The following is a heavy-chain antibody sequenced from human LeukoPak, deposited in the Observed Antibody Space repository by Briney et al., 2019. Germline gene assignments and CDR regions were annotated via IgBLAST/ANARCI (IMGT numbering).Heavy chain of an antibody. J-gene: IGHJ3*02. CDR3: ARIHSGYVWGDSFDI. D-gene: IGHD3-16*01. CDR2: IKEEGREK. CDR1: GFIFSSYW. Sequence: PGGYLRLYCVASGFIFSSYWMIWVRQAAGRGREGVANIKEEGREKYFVDSVKGRVTISRDNAKKSLYLEMNSLGADDTAMYFCARIHSGYVWGDSFDIWGQGTLVTVSS. V-gene: IGHV3-7*01.